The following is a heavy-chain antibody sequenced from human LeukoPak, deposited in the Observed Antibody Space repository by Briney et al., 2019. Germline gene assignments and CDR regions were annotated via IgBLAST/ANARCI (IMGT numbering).Heavy chain of an antibody. CDR1: GGSISSSSYS. Sequence: PSETLSLTCTVSGGSISSSSYSWGWIRQPPGKGLEWIGSIHYTGSTSYNPSLKSRVTISVHTSKNQFSLQLSSVTAADTAVYYCARDDGGGWFDPWGQGTLVTVSS. V-gene: IGHV4-39*07. D-gene: IGHD3-10*01. J-gene: IGHJ5*02. CDR3: ARDDGGGWFDP. CDR2: IHYTGST.